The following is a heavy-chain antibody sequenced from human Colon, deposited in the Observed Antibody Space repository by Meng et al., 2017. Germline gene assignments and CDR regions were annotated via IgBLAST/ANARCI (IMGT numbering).Heavy chain of an antibody. V-gene: IGHV3-21*01. CDR3: AREGGLGGFDS. CDR1: GFTFSSDF. D-gene: IGHD3-16*01. CDR2: ISSSGRYI. J-gene: IGHJ4*02. Sequence: GESLKISCAASGFTFSSDFMNWVRQAPGKGLEWVSSISSSGRYIYYADSVKGRFTISRDNANNSLYLQMNSLRAEDTAVYYCAREGGLGGFDSWGQGTLVTVSS.